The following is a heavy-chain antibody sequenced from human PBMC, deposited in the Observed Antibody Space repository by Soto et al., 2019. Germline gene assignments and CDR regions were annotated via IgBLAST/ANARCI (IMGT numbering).Heavy chain of an antibody. D-gene: IGHD3-10*01. CDR3: AKVGPYDSGSYMFRYNWFGP. CDR2: ISRSSSHI. CDR1: GFTFSSYS. V-gene: IGHV3-21*04. J-gene: IGHJ5*02. Sequence: GGSLRLSCAASGFTFSSYSMNWVRQAPGKGLEWVSSISRSSSHIYYADSVKGRFTISRDNAKNSLYLQMNSLRVEDTAVYYCAKVGPYDSGSYMFRYNWFGPWGPGTLVTVSS.